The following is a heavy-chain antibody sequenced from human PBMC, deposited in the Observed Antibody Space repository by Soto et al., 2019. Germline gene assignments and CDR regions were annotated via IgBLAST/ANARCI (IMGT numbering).Heavy chain of an antibody. J-gene: IGHJ6*03. CDR3: ARGHAGYYYYYYMDV. CDR2: IYSGGST. CDR1: GFTVSSNY. V-gene: IGHV3-66*01. Sequence: EVQLVESGGGLVQPGGSLRLSCAASGFTVSSNYMSWVRQAPGKGLEWVSVIYSGGSTYYADSVKCRFTISRDNSKNTLYLQMNSLRAEDTAVYYCARGHAGYYYYYYMDVWGKGTTVTVSS.